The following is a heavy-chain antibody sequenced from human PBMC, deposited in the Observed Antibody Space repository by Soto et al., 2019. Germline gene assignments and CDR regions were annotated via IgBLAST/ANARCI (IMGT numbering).Heavy chain of an antibody. Sequence: EVQLVESGGGLVQPGGSLRLSCAASGFAFSSYWMHWVRQAPGKGLVWVSRIDPYETGINYADSVQGRFTISRDNAKNTLYLQMNSLSAEDTAVYYCTSDTFAGRDSWGQATLVTVSS. J-gene: IGHJ4*02. V-gene: IGHV3-74*01. CDR3: TSDTFAGRDS. CDR1: GFAFSSYW. CDR2: IDPYETGI. D-gene: IGHD6-13*01.